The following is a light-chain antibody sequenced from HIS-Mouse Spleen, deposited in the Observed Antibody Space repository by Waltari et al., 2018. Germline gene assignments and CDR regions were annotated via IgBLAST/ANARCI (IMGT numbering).Light chain of an antibody. Sequence: IQMTQSPSSLSASVGDRITINCQASQDISNYLNWYQQKPGKAPKLLIYDASNLETGVPSRFSGSGSGTDFTFTISSLQPEDIATYYCQQYDNLLTFGGGTKVEIK. CDR3: QQYDNLLT. CDR2: DAS. J-gene: IGKJ4*01. CDR1: QDISNY. V-gene: IGKV1-33*01.